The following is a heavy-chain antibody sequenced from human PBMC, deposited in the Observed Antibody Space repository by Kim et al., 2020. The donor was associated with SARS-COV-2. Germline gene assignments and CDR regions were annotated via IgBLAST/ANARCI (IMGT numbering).Heavy chain of an antibody. CDR1: GFTFSSYS. Sequence: GGSLRLSCAASGFTFSSYSMNWVRQAPGKGLEWVSSISSSSSYIYYADSVKGRFTISRDNAKNSLYLQMNSLRAEDTAVYYCARGLDVVVVVALEAYWGQGTLVTVSS. V-gene: IGHV3-21*01. CDR2: ISSSSSYI. D-gene: IGHD2-15*01. J-gene: IGHJ4*02. CDR3: ARGLDVVVVVALEAY.